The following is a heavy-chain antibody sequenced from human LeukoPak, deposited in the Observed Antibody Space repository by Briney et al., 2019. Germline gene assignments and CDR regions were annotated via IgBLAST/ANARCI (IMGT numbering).Heavy chain of an antibody. V-gene: IGHV4-59*01. CDR3: AREYHYYDTRGYYYFDY. D-gene: IGHD3-22*01. J-gene: IGHJ4*02. CDR1: AGSISRYY. Sequence: SETLSLACSVSAGSISRYYWSWIRQPPGKGLEWIGYIYYSGSTNYNPSLKSRVTMSLDTSRNQFSLKLSSVTAADTAVYYCAREYHYYDTRGYYYFDYWGQGTLVTVSS. CDR2: IYYSGST.